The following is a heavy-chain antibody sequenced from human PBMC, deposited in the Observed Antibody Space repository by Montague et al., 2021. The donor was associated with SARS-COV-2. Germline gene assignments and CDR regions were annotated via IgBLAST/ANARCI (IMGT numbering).Heavy chain of an antibody. D-gene: IGHD3-22*01. CDR1: GGSFSGYY. V-gene: IGHV4-34*01. Sequence: SETLSLTCAVYGGSFSGYYWSWIRQPPGKGVVWIGENNHSGSTNYNPSLKSRGTISVDTSKNQFSLKLSSVTAADTAVYYCARKIRGWLSRPPYKYYFDYWGQGTLVTVSS. CDR2: NNHSGST. CDR3: ARKIRGWLSRPPYKYYFDY. J-gene: IGHJ4*02.